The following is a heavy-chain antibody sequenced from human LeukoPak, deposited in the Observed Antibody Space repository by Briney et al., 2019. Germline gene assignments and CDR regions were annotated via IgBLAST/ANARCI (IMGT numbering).Heavy chain of an antibody. CDR3: ALSNHDYGDYGSNY. V-gene: IGHV1-69*01. CDR2: IIPIFGTA. CDR1: GGTFSSYA. Sequence: SVKVSCKASGGTFSSYAISWVRQAPGQGLEWMGGIIPIFGTANYAQKFQGRVTITADESTSTAYMELSSLRSEDTAVYYCALSNHDYGDYGSNYWGQGTLVTVSS. D-gene: IGHD4-17*01. J-gene: IGHJ4*02.